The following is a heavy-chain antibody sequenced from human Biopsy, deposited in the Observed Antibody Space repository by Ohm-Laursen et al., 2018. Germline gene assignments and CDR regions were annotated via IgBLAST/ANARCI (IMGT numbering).Heavy chain of an antibody. D-gene: IGHD6-13*01. V-gene: IGHV4-34*01. J-gene: IGHJ6*02. CDR3: ARVPLPGIGAAYQGRFLYGMDV. CDR1: GGSFNGYF. CDR2: ITQSGST. Sequence: SDTLFLTCAVYGGSFNGYFWSWIRQPPGKGLEWIGDITQSGSTNYSPSLKSRVTISVDTAKKQFPLSLRSVTAADTAVYYCARVPLPGIGAAYQGRFLYGMDVWGQGTTVSVS.